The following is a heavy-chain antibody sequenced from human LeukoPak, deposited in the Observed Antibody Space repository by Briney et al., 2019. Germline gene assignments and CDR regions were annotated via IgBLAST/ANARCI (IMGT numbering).Heavy chain of an antibody. D-gene: IGHD3-22*01. CDR3: ARDAYYDSSGYADAFDI. J-gene: IGHJ3*02. V-gene: IGHV1-2*02. CDR1: GYTFTSYG. Sequence: ASVKVSCKASGYTFTSYGISWVRQAPGQGLEWMGWINPNSGGTNYAQKFQGRVTMTRDTSISTAYMELSRLRSDDTAVYYCARDAYYDSSGYADAFDIWGQGTMVTVSS. CDR2: INPNSGGT.